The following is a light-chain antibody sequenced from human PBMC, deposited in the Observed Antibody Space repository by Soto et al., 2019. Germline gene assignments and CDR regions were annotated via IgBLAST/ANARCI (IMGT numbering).Light chain of an antibody. V-gene: IGLV2-14*03. CDR1: SRDVTDSDS. CDR3: FSYTNPGTYV. Sequence: QSALTQPASVSGSPGQSVTISCAGASRDVTDSDSVSWYQHRPGEAPELKILDFTYRPSGVSDRFSGSLSANTASLTISGLQVEDEGDYYCFSYTNPGTYVFGPGTKLTVL. J-gene: IGLJ1*01. CDR2: DFT.